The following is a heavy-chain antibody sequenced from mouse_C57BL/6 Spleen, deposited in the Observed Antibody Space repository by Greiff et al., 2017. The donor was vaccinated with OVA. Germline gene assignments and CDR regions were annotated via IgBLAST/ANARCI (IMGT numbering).Heavy chain of an antibody. CDR2: IDPEDGDT. D-gene: IGHD1-1*01. CDR3: TTITTVVPYAMDY. Sequence: EVQVVESGAELVRPGASVKLSCTASGFNIKDYYMHWVKQRPEQGLEWIGRIDPEDGDTEYAPKFQGKATMTADTSSNTAYLQLSSLTSEDTAVYYCTTITTVVPYAMDYWGQGTSVTVSS. V-gene: IGHV14-1*01. J-gene: IGHJ4*01. CDR1: GFNIKDYY.